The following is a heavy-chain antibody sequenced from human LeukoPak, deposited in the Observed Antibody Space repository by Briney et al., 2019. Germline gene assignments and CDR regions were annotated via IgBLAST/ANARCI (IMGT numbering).Heavy chain of an antibody. J-gene: IGHJ3*02. D-gene: IGHD6-13*01. V-gene: IGHV1-2*06. CDR3: AREPIQQPFDAFDI. Sequence: ALVKVSCKASGYTFTGYYMHWVRQAPGQGLEWMGRINPNSGGTNYAQKFQGRVTMTRDTSISTAYMELSRLRSDDTAVYYCAREPIQQPFDAFDIWGQGTMVTVSS. CDR1: GYTFTGYY. CDR2: INPNSGGT.